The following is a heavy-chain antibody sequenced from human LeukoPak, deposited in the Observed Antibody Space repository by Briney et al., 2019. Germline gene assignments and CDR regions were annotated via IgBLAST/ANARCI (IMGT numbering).Heavy chain of an antibody. J-gene: IGHJ3*01. CDR2: ISYSGST. V-gene: IGHV4-59*01. CDR1: GGSISSYY. D-gene: IGHD3-3*01. Sequence: SETLSLTCTVSGGSISSYYWSWIRQPPGQGLEWIGYISYSGSTNYSPSLRSRVTISLDMSRKHFSLNLTSVTAADTAVYYCARGQLEFDVWSDEIPWGPGKKVTVSS. CDR3: ARGQLEFDVWSDEIP.